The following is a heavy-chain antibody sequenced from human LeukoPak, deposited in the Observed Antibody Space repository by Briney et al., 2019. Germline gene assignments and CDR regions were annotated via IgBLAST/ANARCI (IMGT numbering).Heavy chain of an antibody. CDR2: INPNSGGT. D-gene: IGHD2-2*02. CDR3: ASHCSTSCYSDY. CDR1: GYTFTGYY. V-gene: IGHV1-2*02. Sequence: ASVKVSCKAFGYTFTGYYMHWVRQAPGQGLEWMGWINPNSGGTNYAQKFQGRVTMTRDTSISTAYMELSRLRSDDTAVYYCASHCSTSCYSDYWGQGTLVTVSS. J-gene: IGHJ4*02.